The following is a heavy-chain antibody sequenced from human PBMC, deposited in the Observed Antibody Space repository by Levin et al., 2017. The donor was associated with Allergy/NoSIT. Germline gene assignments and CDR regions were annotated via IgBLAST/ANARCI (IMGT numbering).Heavy chain of an antibody. CDR3: TTDVVVAATDDAFDI. V-gene: IGHV3-15*01. CDR1: GFTFSNAW. J-gene: IGHJ3*02. D-gene: IGHD2-15*01. Sequence: GGSLRLSCAASGFTFSNAWMSWVRQAPGKGLEWVGRIKSKTDGGTTDYAAPVKGRFTISRDDSKNTLYLQMNSLKTEDTAVYYCTTDVVVAATDDAFDIWGQGTMVTVSS. CDR2: IKSKTDGGTT.